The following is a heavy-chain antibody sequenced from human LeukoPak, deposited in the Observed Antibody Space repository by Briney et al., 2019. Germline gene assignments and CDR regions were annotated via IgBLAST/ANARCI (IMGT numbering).Heavy chain of an antibody. CDR1: GGSISSHY. CDR3: AKVGDVLRYFDWLFIDY. V-gene: IGHV4-59*11. D-gene: IGHD3-9*01. CDR2: IYYSGST. Sequence: PSETLSLTCTVSGGSISSHYWSWIRQPPGKGLEWIGYIYYSGSTNYNPSLKSRVTISVDTSKNQFSLKLSSVTAADTAVYYCAKVGDVLRYFDWLFIDYWGQGTLVTVSS. J-gene: IGHJ4*02.